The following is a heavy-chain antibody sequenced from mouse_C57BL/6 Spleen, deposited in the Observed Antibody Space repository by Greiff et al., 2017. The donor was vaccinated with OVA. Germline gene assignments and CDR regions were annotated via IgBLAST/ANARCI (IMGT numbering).Heavy chain of an antibody. D-gene: IGHD1-1*01. CDR3: ARRRGSSYFDY. Sequence: DVKLVESGGDLVKPGGSLKLSCAASGFTFSSYGMSWVRQTPDKRLEWVATISSGGSYTYYPDSVKGRFTISRDNAKNTLYLQMSSLKSEDTAMYYCARRRGSSYFDYWGQGTTLTVSS. CDR2: ISSGGSYT. J-gene: IGHJ2*01. CDR1: GFTFSSYG. V-gene: IGHV5-6*02.